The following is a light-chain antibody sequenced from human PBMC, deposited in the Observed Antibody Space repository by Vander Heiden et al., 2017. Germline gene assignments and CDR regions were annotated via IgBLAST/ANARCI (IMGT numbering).Light chain of an antibody. CDR3: QRTYYGPPEYT. J-gene: IGKJ2*01. CDR1: QGFSSY. Sequence: DIQSTHPPSSLSASVGDRVTIPCRLCQGFSSYLNWYRQKPKKGPKFLIYSASDLRSGVGSRYSGSGSGTDFTLTISSRQPEDVEAYYDQRTYYGPPEYTFGQGTKLEIK. CDR2: SAS. V-gene: IGKV1-27*01.